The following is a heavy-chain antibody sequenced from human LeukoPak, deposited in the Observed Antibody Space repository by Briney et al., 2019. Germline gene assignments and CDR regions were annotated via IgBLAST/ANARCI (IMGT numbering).Heavy chain of an antibody. D-gene: IGHD6-13*01. CDR3: ARVSRIAAAGTRFDY. CDR2: IYFSGST. V-gene: IGHV4-59*12. J-gene: IGHJ4*02. CDR1: GDSISSYY. Sequence: SETLSLTCTVSGDSISSYYWSWIRQPPGKGLEWIGYIYFSGSTNYNPSLKSRVTISINTSKTQFSLKLSSVTAADTAVYYCARVSRIAAAGTRFDYWGQGTLVTVSS.